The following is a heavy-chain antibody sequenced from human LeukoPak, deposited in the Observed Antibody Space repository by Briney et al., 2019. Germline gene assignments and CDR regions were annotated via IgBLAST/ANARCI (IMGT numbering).Heavy chain of an antibody. CDR1: GDSISSSSYY. CDR3: ARHLWQQLAFFDY. CDR2: IYYSGST. Sequence: NPSETLSLTCTVSGDSISSSSYYWGWIRQPPGKGLEWIGSIYYSGSTYYNPSLKSRVTISVGTSKNQFSLKLSSVTAADTAVYYCARHLWQQLAFFDYWGQGTLVTVSS. D-gene: IGHD6-13*01. V-gene: IGHV4-39*01. J-gene: IGHJ4*02.